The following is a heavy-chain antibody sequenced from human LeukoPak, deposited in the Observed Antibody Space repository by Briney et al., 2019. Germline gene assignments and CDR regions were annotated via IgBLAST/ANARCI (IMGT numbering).Heavy chain of an antibody. V-gene: IGHV4-34*01. J-gene: IGHJ6*02. D-gene: IGHD6-19*01. Sequence: SDTLSLTCAVYGGSFSGYYCSWIRQPPGKGLECIGEINHSGSTNYNPSLKSRVTISVDTSKNQFSLKLSSVTAAETAVYYCARGPGRAMYSSGWYRYGMDVWGQGTTVTVSS. CDR3: ARGPGRAMYSSGWYRYGMDV. CDR2: INHSGST. CDR1: GGSFSGYY.